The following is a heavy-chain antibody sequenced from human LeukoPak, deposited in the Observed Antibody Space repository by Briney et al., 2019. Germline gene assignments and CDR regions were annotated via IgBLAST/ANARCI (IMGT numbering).Heavy chain of an antibody. CDR1: GFTFSNAW. J-gene: IGHJ4*02. D-gene: IGHD1-20*01. CDR3: AKETGITGTVDY. V-gene: IGHV3-15*01. Sequence: GGSLRLSCAASGFTFSNAWMSWVRQAPGKGLEWVGRIKSKTDGGTTDYAAPVKGRFTISRDDSKNTLYLQMNSLRAEDTAVYYCAKETGITGTVDYGGQGTLVTVSS. CDR2: IKSKTDGGTT.